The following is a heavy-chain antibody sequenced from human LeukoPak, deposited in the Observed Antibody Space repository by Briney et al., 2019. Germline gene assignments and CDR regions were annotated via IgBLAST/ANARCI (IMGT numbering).Heavy chain of an antibody. D-gene: IGHD7-27*01. CDR2: INHSGST. CDR1: GGSFSGYY. Sequence: SETLSLTCAVYGGSFSGYYWSWIRQPPGKGLEWIGEINHSGSTNYNPSLKSRVTISVDTSKNQFSLKLSSLTAADTAVYYCPPSQTGDLDYWGQGTLVTVSS. J-gene: IGHJ4*02. V-gene: IGHV4-34*01. CDR3: PPSQTGDLDY.